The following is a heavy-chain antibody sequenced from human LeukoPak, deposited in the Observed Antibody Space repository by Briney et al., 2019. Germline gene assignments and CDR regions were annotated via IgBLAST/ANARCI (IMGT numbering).Heavy chain of an antibody. V-gene: IGHV1-46*01. J-gene: IGHJ4*02. D-gene: IGHD4-17*01. CDR3: ARDLSPGTVTIFNY. CDR2: INPSAGST. Sequence: GASVKVSCKASGYTFTSYGISWVRQAPGQGLEWMGIINPSAGSTSYAQKFQGRVTMTRDLSTSTVYMELSSLRSEDTAMYYCARDLSPGTVTIFNYWGQGSLVTVSS. CDR1: GYTFTSYG.